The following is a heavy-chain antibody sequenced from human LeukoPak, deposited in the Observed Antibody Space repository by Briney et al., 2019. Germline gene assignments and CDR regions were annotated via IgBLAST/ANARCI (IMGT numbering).Heavy chain of an antibody. J-gene: IGHJ5*02. CDR1: GGSISSGGYY. CDR3: ARAVSNDYGGNPTGFDP. V-gene: IGHV4-31*03. CDR2: IYYSGST. D-gene: IGHD4-23*01. Sequence: SETLSLTCTVSGGSISSGGYYWSWIRQHPGKGLEWIGHIYYSGSTYYNPSLKSRVTISVDTSKNQFSLKLSSVTAADTDVYYCARAVSNDYGGNPTGFDPWGQGTLVTVSS.